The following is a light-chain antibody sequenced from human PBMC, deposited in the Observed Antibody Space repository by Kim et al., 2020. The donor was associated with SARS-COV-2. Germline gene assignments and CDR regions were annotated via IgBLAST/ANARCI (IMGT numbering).Light chain of an antibody. CDR3: QQSESLPYT. Sequence: GDRVTMTCQASQDINTYLNWYQQKPGKAPKLMIYDASNLEMGVPSRFSGSGSGTDFTFTIRSLQPEDTATYYCQQSESLPYTFGQGTKLEI. J-gene: IGKJ2*01. V-gene: IGKV1-33*01. CDR2: DAS. CDR1: QDINTY.